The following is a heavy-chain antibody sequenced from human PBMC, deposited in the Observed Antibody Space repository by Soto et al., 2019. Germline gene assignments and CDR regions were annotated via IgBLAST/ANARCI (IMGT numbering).Heavy chain of an antibody. CDR1: GFTCSSYA. V-gene: IGHV3-30-3*01. D-gene: IGHD3-22*01. CDR2: ISYDGSDK. J-gene: IGHJ4*02. Sequence: GSLRLSCAASGFTCSSYAMHWVRQAPGKGLEWVALISYDGSDKDYADSVKGRFTISRDNSRNTLFLQMNSLRAEDTAVYYCARDYYKYYDSSGYYRSPAYWGQGT. CDR3: ARDYYKYYDSSGYYRSPAY.